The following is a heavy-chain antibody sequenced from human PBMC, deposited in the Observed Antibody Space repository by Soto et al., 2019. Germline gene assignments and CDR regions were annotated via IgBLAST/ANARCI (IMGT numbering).Heavy chain of an antibody. D-gene: IGHD3-3*01. Sequence: PSETLSLTCTVSGGSISSYYWSWIRQPPGKGLEWIGYIYYSGSTNYNPSLKSRVTISVDTSKNQFSLKLSSVTAADTAVYYCARVILSDFLCGYYGTYYYYMDVCGKGSTVTVSS. CDR3: ARVILSDFLCGYYGTYYYYMDV. CDR2: IYYSGST. CDR1: GGSISSYY. V-gene: IGHV4-59*01. J-gene: IGHJ6*03.